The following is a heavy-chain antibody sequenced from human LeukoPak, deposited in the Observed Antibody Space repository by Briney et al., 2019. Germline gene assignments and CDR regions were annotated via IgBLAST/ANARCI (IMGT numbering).Heavy chain of an antibody. Sequence: GESLKISCKGSGYSFTTYWIGWVRQMPGKGLEWMRIIYPGDSDTRYSPSFQGQVTISADKSISTAYLQWSSLKASDTAMYYCARHVTSSSSDHYMDVWGKGTTVTVSS. J-gene: IGHJ6*03. D-gene: IGHD6-6*01. CDR1: GYSFTTYW. V-gene: IGHV5-51*01. CDR3: ARHVTSSSSDHYMDV. CDR2: IYPGDSDT.